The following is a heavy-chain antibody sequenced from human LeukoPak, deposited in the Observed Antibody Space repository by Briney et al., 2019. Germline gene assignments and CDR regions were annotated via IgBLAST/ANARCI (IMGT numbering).Heavy chain of an antibody. CDR2: ISPNSGAT. D-gene: IGHD2-15*01. J-gene: IGHJ5*02. Sequence: ASVKVSCKASGYAFTDYYLHWVRQAPRQGLEWMGWISPNSGATYYSQKFQGRVTMTSDTSISTAYMELSSLRLDDTAVYYCARDRDCSGGSCHNWFDPWGQGTPVAVFS. CDR1: GYAFTDYY. CDR3: ARDRDCSGGSCHNWFDP. V-gene: IGHV1-2*02.